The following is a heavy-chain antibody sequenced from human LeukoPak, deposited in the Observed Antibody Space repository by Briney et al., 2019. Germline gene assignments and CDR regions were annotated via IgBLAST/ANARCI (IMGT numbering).Heavy chain of an antibody. CDR1: GFTFSSYA. CDR2: ISGSGGST. Sequence: GGSRRLSCAASGFTFSSYAMSWVRQAPEKGMEWVSAISGSGGSTYYADSVKGRFTISRDNSKNTLYLQMNSLRAEDTAVYYCAKSGLWFGEPPFDPWGQGALVTVSS. D-gene: IGHD3-10*01. V-gene: IGHV3-23*01. J-gene: IGHJ5*02. CDR3: AKSGLWFGEPPFDP.